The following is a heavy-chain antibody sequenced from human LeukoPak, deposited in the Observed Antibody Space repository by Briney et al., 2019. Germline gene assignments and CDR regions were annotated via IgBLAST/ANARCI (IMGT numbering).Heavy chain of an antibody. CDR2: ISAYNGNT. D-gene: IGHD6-13*01. Sequence: ASVKVSCKASGYTFTSYGISWVRQAPGQGLEWMGWISAYNGNTNYAQKLQGRVTMTTDTSTSTAYMELRSLRSDDTAVYYCARDVLALYSSSWHFDYWGQGTLVTVSS. CDR1: GYTFTSYG. J-gene: IGHJ4*02. CDR3: ARDVLALYSSSWHFDY. V-gene: IGHV1-18*01.